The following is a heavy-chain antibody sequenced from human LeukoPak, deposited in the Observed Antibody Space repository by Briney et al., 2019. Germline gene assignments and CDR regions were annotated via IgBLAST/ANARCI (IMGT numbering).Heavy chain of an antibody. CDR3: ARVGLFDY. CDR1: GFTFSDYH. Sequence: GGSLRLSCAASGFTFSDYHMTWIRQAPGKGLEWVSYISPSGSTIYYSDSVRGRFTISRDNAKNSLYLQMNSLRAEDTAVYYCARVGLFDYWGQGTQVTVSS. J-gene: IGHJ4*02. V-gene: IGHV3-11*04. D-gene: IGHD3-10*01. CDR2: ISPSGSTI.